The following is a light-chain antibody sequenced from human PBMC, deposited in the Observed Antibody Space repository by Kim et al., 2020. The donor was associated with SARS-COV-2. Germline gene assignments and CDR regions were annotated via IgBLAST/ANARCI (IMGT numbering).Light chain of an antibody. Sequence: EIVMTQSPATLSVSPGERASLSCRASQSISRYLAWYQQKPGQTPRLVIYGALTRATGIPDRFSGSGSGTEFTLTISSLQSEDFAVYYCQQYNNWPLTFGGGTKVEIK. CDR1: QSISRY. V-gene: IGKV3-15*01. CDR2: GAL. J-gene: IGKJ4*01. CDR3: QQYNNWPLT.